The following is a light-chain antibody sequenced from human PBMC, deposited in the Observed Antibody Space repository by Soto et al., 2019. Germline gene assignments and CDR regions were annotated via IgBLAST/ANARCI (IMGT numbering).Light chain of an antibody. V-gene: IGKV3-15*01. CDR3: QQANNFPLT. CDR2: GTS. Sequence: ERVVKEYTADLRVCARDRTSPSVRAGQPLNNNVAWYQHKPGQAPRLLIYGTSTRATGISARFSGGGSGTEFTLTISSLQPEDFATYYCQQANNFPLTFGQRRRLEIK. CDR1: QPLNNN. J-gene: IGKJ5*01.